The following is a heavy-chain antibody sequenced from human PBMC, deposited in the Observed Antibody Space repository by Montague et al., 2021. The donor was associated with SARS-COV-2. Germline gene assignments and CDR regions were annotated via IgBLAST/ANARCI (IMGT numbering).Heavy chain of an antibody. CDR1: GFTFSDFY. D-gene: IGHD3-10*01. Sequence: SLRLSCAGSGFTFSDFYINWVRQAPGKGLEWLSFITGTNNGIRYSDSVKGRFTVSRDNAHSSVYLHLDSLTAEDTAVYYCARSLFYGSGGYLDFWGQGTLVAVSS. V-gene: IGHV3-11*03. CDR3: ARSLFYGSGGYLDF. CDR2: ITGTNNGI. J-gene: IGHJ4*02.